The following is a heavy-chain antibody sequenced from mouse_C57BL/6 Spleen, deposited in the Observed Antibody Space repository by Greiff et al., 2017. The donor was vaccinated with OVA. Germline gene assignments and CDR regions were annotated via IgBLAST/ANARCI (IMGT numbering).Heavy chain of an antibody. CDR3: ARDRDYYGSSYAMDY. V-gene: IGHV5-16*01. J-gene: IGHJ4*01. CDR2: INYDGSST. CDR1: GFTFSDYY. Sequence: EVQRVESEGGLVQPGSSMKLSCTASGFTFSDYYMAWVRQVPEKGLEWVANINYDGSSTYYLDSLKSRFIISRDNAKNILYLQMSSLKSEDTATYYGARDRDYYGSSYAMDYWGQGTSVTVSS. D-gene: IGHD1-1*01.